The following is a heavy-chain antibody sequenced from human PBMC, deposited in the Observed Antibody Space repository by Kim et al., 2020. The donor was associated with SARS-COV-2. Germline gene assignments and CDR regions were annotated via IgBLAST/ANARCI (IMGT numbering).Heavy chain of an antibody. CDR3: ARGEAAAGTALDY. CDR1: GGSFSGYY. CDR2: INHSGST. D-gene: IGHD6-13*01. Sequence: SETLSLTCAVYGGSFSGYYWSWIRQPPGKGLEWIGEINHSGSTNYNPSLKSRVTISVDTSKNQFSLKLSSVTAADTAVYYCARGEAAAGTALDYWGQGTLVTVSS. J-gene: IGHJ4*02. V-gene: IGHV4-34*01.